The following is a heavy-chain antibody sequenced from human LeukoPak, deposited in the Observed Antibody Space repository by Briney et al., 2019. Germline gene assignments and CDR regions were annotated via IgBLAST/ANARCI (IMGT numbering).Heavy chain of an antibody. V-gene: IGHV4-59*01. CDR2: IYYSGST. Sequence: SETLSLTCTVSGGSISSYYWSWIRQPPGKGLEWIGYIYYSGSTNYNPSLKSRVTISVDTSKNQFSLKLSSVTAADTAVYYCARAHGDYPADYWGQGTLVTVSS. CDR1: GGSISSYY. D-gene: IGHD4-17*01. CDR3: ARAHGDYPADY. J-gene: IGHJ4*02.